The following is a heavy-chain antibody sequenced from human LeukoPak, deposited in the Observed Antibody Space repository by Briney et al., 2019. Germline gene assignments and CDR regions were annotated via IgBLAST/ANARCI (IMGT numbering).Heavy chain of an antibody. J-gene: IGHJ4*02. CDR3: ARGYDDTSGYSLDF. CDR1: GYTFTNYY. CDR2: INPSSGST. Sequence: ASVKVSCKASGYTFTNYYMYWVRQAPGQGLEWMGIINPSSGSTTYAQKFQGRVTTTSDTSTSTVYMELSSLRSEATAVYYCARGYDDTSGYSLDFWGQGTLVTVSS. D-gene: IGHD3-22*01. V-gene: IGHV1-46*01.